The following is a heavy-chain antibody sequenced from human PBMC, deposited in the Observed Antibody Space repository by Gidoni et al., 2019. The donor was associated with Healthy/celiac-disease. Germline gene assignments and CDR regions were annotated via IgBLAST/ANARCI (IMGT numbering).Heavy chain of an antibody. D-gene: IGHD3-10*01. Sequence: EVQLVASGGGLVQPGRSLRLSCAASGFTFDDYAMHWVRQAPGKGLEWVSGISWNSGSIGYADSVKSRFTISRDNAKNSLYLQMNSLRAEDTALYYCAKDTDYGSGSYQGAFDYWGQGTLVTVSS. CDR2: ISWNSGSI. J-gene: IGHJ4*02. V-gene: IGHV3-9*01. CDR1: GFTFDDYA. CDR3: AKDTDYGSGSYQGAFDY.